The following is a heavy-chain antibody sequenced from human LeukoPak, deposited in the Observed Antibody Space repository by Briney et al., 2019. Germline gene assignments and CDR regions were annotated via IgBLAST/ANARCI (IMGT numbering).Heavy chain of an antibody. J-gene: IGHJ4*02. Sequence: ASVTVSCTASGYIFTSYVMHWVRQAPGQRLEWMGWINAGNGNTKSSQKFQGRVTIIRDTSASTAYMEVSSLRSEDTSVYYCARASPGYSYDYFDYWGQGTLVTVSS. CDR2: INAGNGNT. CDR3: ARASPGYSYDYFDY. D-gene: IGHD5-18*01. V-gene: IGHV1-3*01. CDR1: GYIFTSYV.